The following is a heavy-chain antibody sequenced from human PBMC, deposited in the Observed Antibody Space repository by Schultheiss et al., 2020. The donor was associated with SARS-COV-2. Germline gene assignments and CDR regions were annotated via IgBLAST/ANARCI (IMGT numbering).Heavy chain of an antibody. D-gene: IGHD2-2*01. V-gene: IGHV3-53*04. CDR2: IYSGGST. J-gene: IGHJ3*02. CDR3: ARDNRDPVGYCSSTSCPKDAFDI. Sequence: GGSLRLSCAASGFTVSSNYMSWVRQAPGKGLEWVSVIYSGGSTYYADSVKGRFTISRHNSKNTLYLQMNSLRAEDTAVYYCARDNRDPVGYCSSTSCPKDAFDIWGQGRMVTVSS. CDR1: GFTVSSNY.